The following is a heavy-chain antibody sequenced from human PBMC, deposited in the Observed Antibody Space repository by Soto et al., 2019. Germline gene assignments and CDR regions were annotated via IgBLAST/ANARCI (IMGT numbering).Heavy chain of an antibody. V-gene: IGHV1-18*04. J-gene: IGHJ6*02. Sequence: VSFPVSSCRVSADGLIWVRQSPGQGLQWLGWISTYSGNTNFAQDFRDRLTMTTDTSTNTAYKELRSLTADDWAVNCGVRLSAGGYGESCGYYDLWGQGTRVTVSS. CDR3: VRLSAGGYGESCGYYDL. CDR2: ISTYSGNT. CDR1: SCRVSADG. D-gene: IGHD3-22*01.